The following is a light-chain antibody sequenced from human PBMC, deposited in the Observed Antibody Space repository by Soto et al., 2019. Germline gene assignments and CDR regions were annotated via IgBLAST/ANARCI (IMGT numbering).Light chain of an antibody. CDR2: AAS. J-gene: IGKJ4*01. CDR1: ATVSISY. CDR3: QQWGNSPRVT. Sequence: IVLTQSPGTLSLSPGERATLSCRASATVSISYLAWYQQKPVQAPRLLIYAASRRATGIPARFSGSGSGTDYTLAISRLEPEDVAVADCQQWGNSPRVTVGGGTMVEIK. V-gene: IGKV3-20*01.